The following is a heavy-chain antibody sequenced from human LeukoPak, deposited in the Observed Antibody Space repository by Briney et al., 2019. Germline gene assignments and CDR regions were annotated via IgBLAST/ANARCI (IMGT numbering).Heavy chain of an antibody. CDR3: ARVDDILTPCGY. J-gene: IGHJ4*02. CDR2: ISAYNGNT. V-gene: IGHV1-18*01. Sequence: ASVKVSCKASGYTFTSYGISWVRQAPGQGLEWMGWISAYNGNTNYAQKFQGRVTMTRDMSTSTVYMELSSLRSEDTAVYYCARVDDILTPCGYWGQGTLVTVSS. D-gene: IGHD3-9*01. CDR1: GYTFTSYG.